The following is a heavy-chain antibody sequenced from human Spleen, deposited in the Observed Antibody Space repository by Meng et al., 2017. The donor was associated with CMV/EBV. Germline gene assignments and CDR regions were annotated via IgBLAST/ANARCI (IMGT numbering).Heavy chain of an antibody. J-gene: IGHJ4*02. V-gene: IGHV3-48*03. CDR2: IRSSGRTK. CDR1: GFTFSSYE. CDR3: ARGGLLYSDY. D-gene: IGHD1-26*01. Sequence: GESLKISCVASGFTFSSYEMNWFRQVPGKGLEWVSNIRSSGRTKFHADSVKGRFTISRDNAKNSLYLQMNSLRAKDTAVYYCARGGLLYSDYWGQGTLVTVSS.